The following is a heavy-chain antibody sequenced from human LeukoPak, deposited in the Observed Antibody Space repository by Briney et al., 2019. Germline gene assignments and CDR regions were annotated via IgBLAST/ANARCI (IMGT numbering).Heavy chain of an antibody. D-gene: IGHD5-12*01. Sequence: GGSLRLSCAVSGFAFRIYNMNGVRQSPGKGLECVSSISSGKCYMYYADSVKGRFTISRDNPKNSLYLEMSSLRAEDTAVYYCARARLYSGYGLDYWGQGTLVTVSS. CDR1: GFAFRIYN. J-gene: IGHJ4*02. CDR2: ISSGKCYM. V-gene: IGHV3-21*01. CDR3: ARARLYSGYGLDY.